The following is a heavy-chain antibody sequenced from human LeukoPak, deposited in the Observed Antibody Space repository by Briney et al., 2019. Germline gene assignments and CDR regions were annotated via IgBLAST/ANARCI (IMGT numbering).Heavy chain of an antibody. Sequence: SETLSLTCAVYGGSFSVYYWSWIRQPPGKGLEWIGEINHSGSTNYNPSLKSRVTISVDTSKNQFSLKLSSVTAADTAVYYCARDRIVVVPAATGGYYYYGMDVWGQGTTVTVSS. J-gene: IGHJ6*02. CDR1: GGSFSVYY. CDR2: INHSGST. CDR3: ARDRIVVVPAATGGYYYYGMDV. D-gene: IGHD2-2*01. V-gene: IGHV4-34*01.